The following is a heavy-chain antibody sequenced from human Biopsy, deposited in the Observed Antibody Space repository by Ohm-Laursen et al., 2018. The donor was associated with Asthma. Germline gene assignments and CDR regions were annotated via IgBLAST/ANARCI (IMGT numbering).Heavy chain of an antibody. CDR3: AKVRSDWVITESFDY. V-gene: IGHV3-9*01. J-gene: IGHJ4*02. Sequence: SLRLSCAASGFIFDDYIIHWVRQAPGKGLEWVSHITWDSATTVYADSVKGQFTVSRDNAKNSVFLHMDSLRPEDTAFYYCAKVRSDWVITESFDYWGQGVLVTVSS. D-gene: IGHD3-22*01. CDR2: ITWDSATT. CDR1: GFIFDDYI.